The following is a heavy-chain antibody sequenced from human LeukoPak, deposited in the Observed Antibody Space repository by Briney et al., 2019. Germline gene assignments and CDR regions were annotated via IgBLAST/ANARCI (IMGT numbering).Heavy chain of an antibody. CDR2: INPNSGGT. CDR1: GYTFTGYY. V-gene: IGHV1-2*02. J-gene: IGHJ4*02. D-gene: IGHD5-18*01. CDR3: ARDRLRGYSYGYCPGY. Sequence: ASVKVSCKASGYTFTGYYMHWVRQATGQGLEWMGWINPNSGGTNYAQKFQGRVTMTRDTSISTAYMELSRLRSDDTAVYYCARDRLRGYSYGYCPGYWGQGTLVTVSS.